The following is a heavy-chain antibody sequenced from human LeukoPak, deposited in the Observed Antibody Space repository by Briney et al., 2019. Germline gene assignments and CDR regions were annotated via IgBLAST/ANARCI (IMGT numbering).Heavy chain of an antibody. CDR1: GFTFSSYS. D-gene: IGHD3-16*01. CDR2: ISSSISTI. CDR3: ARGRLGGYFDY. V-gene: IGHV3-48*04. J-gene: IGHJ4*02. Sequence: GGSLRLSCAASGFTFSSYSMNWVRQAPGKGLEWVSYISSSISTIYYADSVKGRFAISRDNAKNSLYLQMNSLRAEDTAVYYCARGRLGGYFDYWGQGTLVTVSS.